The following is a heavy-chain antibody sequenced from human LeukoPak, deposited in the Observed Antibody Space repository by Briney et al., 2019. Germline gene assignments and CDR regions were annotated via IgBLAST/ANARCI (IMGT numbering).Heavy chain of an antibody. CDR1: GFSLSPSGMC. J-gene: IGHJ4*02. Sequence: SGPALVKPTQTLTLTRTFSGFSLSPSGMCVSWIRQPPGKALEWLARIDWDDDKYYSTSLKTRLTISKDTSKNQVVLTMTNMDPVDTATYYCVRIGGSYYWDDYWGQGTLVTVSS. CDR2: IDWDDDK. CDR3: VRIGGSYYWDDY. D-gene: IGHD1-26*01. V-gene: IGHV2-70*11.